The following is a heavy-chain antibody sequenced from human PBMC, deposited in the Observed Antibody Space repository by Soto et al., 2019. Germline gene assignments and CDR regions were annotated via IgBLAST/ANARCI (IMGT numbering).Heavy chain of an antibody. D-gene: IGHD3-3*01. CDR2: IKSKTDGGTT. CDR1: GFTFSNAS. CDR3: TTDSTLYYDFWSGYYTEDYYYYGMDV. J-gene: IGHJ6*02. Sequence: GGSMRLSCAASGFTFSNASMNWVRQAPGKGLEWVGRIKSKTDGGTTDYAAPVKGRFTIPRDDSKNTLYLQMNSLKTEDTAVYYCTTDSTLYYDFWSGYYTEDYYYYGMDVWGQGTTVTVSS. V-gene: IGHV3-15*07.